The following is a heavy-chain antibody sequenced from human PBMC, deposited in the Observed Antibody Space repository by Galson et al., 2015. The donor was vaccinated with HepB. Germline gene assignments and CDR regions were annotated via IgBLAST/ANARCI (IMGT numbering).Heavy chain of an antibody. CDR3: SRRYRGGARNTGRHWDY. CDR2: IRSKAYGATA. CDR1: EFIFGDYA. J-gene: IGHJ4*02. V-gene: IGHV3-49*04. Sequence: SLRLSCAPSEFIFGDYALNWVRQAPGKGLEWVGFIRSKAYGATAEYAASVKGRFTISRDDSKSIAYLQMNSLQTEDTAIYYCSRRYRGGARNTGRHWDYWGQGTLVTVSS. D-gene: IGHD3-16*02.